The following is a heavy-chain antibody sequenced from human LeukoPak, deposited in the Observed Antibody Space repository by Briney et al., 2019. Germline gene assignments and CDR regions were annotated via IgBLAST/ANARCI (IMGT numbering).Heavy chain of an antibody. Sequence: GGSLRLSCAASGFTFSDYYMSWIRQAPGKGPEWVSYISSSSSYTNYADSVKGRFTISRDNAKSSLYLQMNSLRAEDTAVYYCARDRPYYGSVGDAFDIWGQGTMVTVSS. J-gene: IGHJ3*02. CDR3: ARDRPYYGSVGDAFDI. CDR1: GFTFSDYY. D-gene: IGHD3-10*01. V-gene: IGHV3-11*06. CDR2: ISSSSSYT.